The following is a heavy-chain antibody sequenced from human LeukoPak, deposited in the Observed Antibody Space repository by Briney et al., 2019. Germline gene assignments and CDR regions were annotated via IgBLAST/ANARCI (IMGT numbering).Heavy chain of an antibody. Sequence: GGSLRLSCAASGFTFDGSALSWVRQVPGKGLEWVSGINWNGGRTGYADSVKGRFTISRDNAKKSLYLQMNSLRAEDTALYYCTRDRGSGFYYVFDSWGQGTLVTVSS. J-gene: IGHJ4*02. V-gene: IGHV3-20*04. CDR2: INWNGGRT. CDR3: TRDRGSGFYYVFDS. CDR1: GFTFDGSA. D-gene: IGHD3-22*01.